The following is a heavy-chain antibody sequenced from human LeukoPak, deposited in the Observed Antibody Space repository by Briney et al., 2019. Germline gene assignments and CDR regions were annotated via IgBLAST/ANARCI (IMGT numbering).Heavy chain of an antibody. J-gene: IGHJ4*02. CDR1: GGSISSSSYY. V-gene: IGHV4-39*07. CDR2: IYYSGST. CDR3: ARDEGSAYPFDY. D-gene: IGHD3-22*01. Sequence: SETLSHTCTVSGGSISSSSYYWGWIRQPPGKGLEWIGSIYYSGSTYYNPSLKSRVTISVDTSKNQFSLNLNSVTAADTAVYFCARDEGSAYPFDYWGQGTLVTVSS.